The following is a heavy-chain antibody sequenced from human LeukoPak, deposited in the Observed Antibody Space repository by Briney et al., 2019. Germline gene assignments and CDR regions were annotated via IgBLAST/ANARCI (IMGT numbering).Heavy chain of an antibody. V-gene: IGHV4-39*01. CDR1: GGSISSSSYY. CDR3: ARPHVTTRDASDI. CDR2: IYYSGST. J-gene: IGHJ3*02. D-gene: IGHD3-22*01. Sequence: PSETLSLTCTVSGGSISSSSYYWGWIRQPPGKGLEWIGSIYYSGSTYYNPSLKSRVTISVDTSKNQFSLKLSSVTAADTAVYYCARPHVTTRDASDIWGQGTMVTVSS.